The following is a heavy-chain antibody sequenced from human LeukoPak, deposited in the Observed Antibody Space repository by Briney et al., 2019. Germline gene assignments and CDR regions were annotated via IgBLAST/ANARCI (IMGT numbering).Heavy chain of an antibody. D-gene: IGHD7-27*01. V-gene: IGHV4-59*11. J-gene: IGHJ4*02. CDR2: VFDSGRT. CDR3: ARGALARPWGYFDY. CDR1: GGSMTTHQ. Sequence: SETLSLTCTVSGGSMTTHQWNWIRQTPGKGLEWIGYVFDSGRTKENHSLKSRVTLSADTSKNELSLRLSSVTAADTAGYYCARGALARPWGYFDYWGQETLVTDSS.